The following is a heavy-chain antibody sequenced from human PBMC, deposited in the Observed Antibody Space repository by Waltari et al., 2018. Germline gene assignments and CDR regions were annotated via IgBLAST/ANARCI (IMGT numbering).Heavy chain of an antibody. CDR2: INHSGST. J-gene: IGHJ4*02. Sequence: QVQLQQWGAGLLKPSETLSLTCAVYGGSFSGYYWSWIRQPPGKGLEWIGEINHSGSTNSNPSLKSRVTISVDTSKNQFSLKLSSVTAADTAVYYCARQRYSPSVRYYFDYWGQGTLVTVSS. CDR1: GGSFSGYY. D-gene: IGHD5-18*01. V-gene: IGHV4-34*01. CDR3: ARQRYSPSVRYYFDY.